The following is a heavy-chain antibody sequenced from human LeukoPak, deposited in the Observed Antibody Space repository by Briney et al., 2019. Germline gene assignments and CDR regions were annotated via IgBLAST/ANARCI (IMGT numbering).Heavy chain of an antibody. CDR3: TRNIAAAGYYYYYYMDV. Sequence: GGSLRLSCAASGFTFDDYGMSWVRQAPGKGLEWVSGINWNGGSTGYADSVKGRFTISRDNAKNSLYLQMNSLKTEDTAVYYCTRNIAAAGYYYYYYMDVWGKGTTVTVSS. V-gene: IGHV3-20*04. CDR2: INWNGGST. J-gene: IGHJ6*03. CDR1: GFTFDDYG. D-gene: IGHD6-13*01.